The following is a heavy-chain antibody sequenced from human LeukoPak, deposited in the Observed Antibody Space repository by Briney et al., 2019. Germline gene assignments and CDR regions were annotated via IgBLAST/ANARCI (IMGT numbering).Heavy chain of an antibody. CDR3: ARDAPYDFWSGYYTGRCFDY. CDR1: GYTFTGYF. CDR2: ISAYNGNT. J-gene: IGHJ4*02. D-gene: IGHD3-3*01. Sequence: ASVKVSCKASGYTFTGYFIHWVRQAPGQGLEWMGWISAYNGNTNYAQKLQGRVTMTTDTSTSTAYMELRSLRSDDTAVYYCARDAPYDFWSGYYTGRCFDYWGQGTLVTVSS. V-gene: IGHV1-18*04.